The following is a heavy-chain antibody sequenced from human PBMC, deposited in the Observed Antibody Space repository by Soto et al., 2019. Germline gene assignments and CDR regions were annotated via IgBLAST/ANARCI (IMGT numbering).Heavy chain of an antibody. CDR2: IYYSGST. D-gene: IGHD6-13*01. Sequence: TSETLSLTCTVSGGSISSYYWSWIRHPPGKGLEWIGYIYYSGSTNYNPSLKSRVTISVDTAKNQFSLKLSSVTAADTAVYYCARRVAAADYYFDYWGQGTLVTVSS. V-gene: IGHV4-59*01. J-gene: IGHJ4*02. CDR3: ARRVAAADYYFDY. CDR1: GGSISSYY.